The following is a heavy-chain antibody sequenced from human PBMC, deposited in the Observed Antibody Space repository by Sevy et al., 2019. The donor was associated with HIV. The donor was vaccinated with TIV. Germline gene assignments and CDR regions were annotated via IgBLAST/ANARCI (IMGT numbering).Heavy chain of an antibody. CDR2: IRSKANSYAT. D-gene: IGHD3-10*01. Sequence: GGSLRLSCAASGFTFSGSAMHWVRQASGKGLEWVGRIRSKANSYATAYAASVKGRFTISRDDSKNTGYLQMNSLKTEDTAVYYCTLTTAADYYGSGSTSVGWYWGQGTLVTVSS. CDR1: GFTFSGSA. CDR3: TLTTAADYYGSGSTSVGWY. J-gene: IGHJ4*02. V-gene: IGHV3-73*01.